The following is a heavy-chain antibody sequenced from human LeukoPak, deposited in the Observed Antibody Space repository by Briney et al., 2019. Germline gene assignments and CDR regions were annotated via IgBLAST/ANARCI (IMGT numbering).Heavy chain of an antibody. Sequence: PSQTLSLTCAISGDSVSSNSAAWNWIRQSPSRGLEWLGRTYYRSKWYNDYAASMKSRITINPDTSKNQFSLQLKSVTPEDTAVYYCSREQWLATDSYYGMDVWGQGTTVTVSS. CDR3: SREQWLATDSYYGMDV. D-gene: IGHD6-19*01. J-gene: IGHJ6*02. CDR2: TYYRSKWYN. CDR1: GDSVSSNSAA. V-gene: IGHV6-1*01.